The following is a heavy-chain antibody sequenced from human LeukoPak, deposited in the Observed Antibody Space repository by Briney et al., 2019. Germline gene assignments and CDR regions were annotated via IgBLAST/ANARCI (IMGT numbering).Heavy chain of an antibody. CDR2: IKEDGGEI. J-gene: IGHJ4*02. Sequence: HPGGSLRLSCAASGFTFSSYWMSWVRQAPGKGLEWVANIKEDGGEIHFVDSMKGRFTISRDNAKNSLYLQMNSLRGDDTAVYYCARSGYSHSWNYWGQGTLVIVSS. D-gene: IGHD1-26*01. CDR3: ARSGYSHSWNY. V-gene: IGHV3-7*03. CDR1: GFTFSSYW.